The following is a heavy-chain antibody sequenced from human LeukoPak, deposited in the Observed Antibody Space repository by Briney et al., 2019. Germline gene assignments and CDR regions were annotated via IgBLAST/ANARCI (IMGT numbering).Heavy chain of an antibody. J-gene: IGHJ4*02. CDR3: ARVGLLWFGELF. CDR1: GGSISSYY. Sequence: SETLSLTCTVSGGSISSYYWSWIRQPPGKGLEWIGSIYYSGSTYYNPSLKSRVTISVDASKNQFSLKLSSVTAADTAVYYCARVGLLWFGELFWGQGTLVTASS. V-gene: IGHV4-39*07. CDR2: IYYSGST. D-gene: IGHD3-10*01.